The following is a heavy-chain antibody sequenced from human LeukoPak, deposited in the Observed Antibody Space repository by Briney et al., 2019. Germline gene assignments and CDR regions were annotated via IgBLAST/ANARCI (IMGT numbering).Heavy chain of an antibody. CDR3: ASFRIAVAGIRDY. V-gene: IGHV4-39*01. D-gene: IGHD6-19*01. CDR2: IYYSGST. Sequence: SGTLPLTCTVSGGSISSSSYYWGWIRQPPGKGLEWIGSIYYSGSTYYNPSLKSRVTISVDTSKNQFSLKLSSVTAADTAVYYCASFRIAVAGIRDYWGQGTLVTVSS. J-gene: IGHJ4*02. CDR1: GGSISSSSYY.